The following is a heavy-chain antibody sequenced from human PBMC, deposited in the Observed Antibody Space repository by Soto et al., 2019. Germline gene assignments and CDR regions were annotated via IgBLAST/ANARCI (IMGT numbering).Heavy chain of an antibody. CDR1: GFTFNNFA. D-gene: IGHD5-12*01. Sequence: PVGSLRLSCAASGFTFNNFAMHWVRQAPGKGLEWVAFISYDGTYKYYADSVRGRFTVYRDNSKSTLFLQMNSLKFEGTAVYVCANEVDVAFSSLQYGMDVWGQGTTVTVSS. CDR2: ISYDGTYK. CDR3: ANEVDVAFSSLQYGMDV. J-gene: IGHJ6*02. V-gene: IGHV3-30*14.